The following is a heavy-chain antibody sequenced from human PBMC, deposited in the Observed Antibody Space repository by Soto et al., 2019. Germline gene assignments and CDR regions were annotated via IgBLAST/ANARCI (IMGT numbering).Heavy chain of an antibody. CDR1: GFSLSTSGVG. V-gene: IGHV2-5*02. CDR3: AHSGTEEAAEGRLFDY. J-gene: IGHJ4*02. D-gene: IGHD6-13*01. CDR2: IYWDDDK. Sequence: QITLKESGPTLVKPTQTLTLTCTFSGFSLSTSGVGVGWIRQPPGKALEWLALIYWDDDKRYSPSLKSRLTITKDTSKNQVVLTMTNMDPVDTATYYCAHSGTEEAAEGRLFDYWGQGTLVTVSS.